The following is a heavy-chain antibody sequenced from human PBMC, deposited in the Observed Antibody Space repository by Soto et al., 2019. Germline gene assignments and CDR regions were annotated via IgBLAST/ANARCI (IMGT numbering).Heavy chain of an antibody. CDR2: ITSSSSYI. V-gene: IGHV3-21*01. D-gene: IGHD2-2*01. CDR1: GFTCSSYS. Sequence: GGSLRLSCAASGFTCSSYSMHWVRQAPGKGLEWVSSITSSSSYIYYAGSVKGRFTISRDNAKNSLYLQMNSLRAEDTAVYYCARDSYCSSTSCYADAFDIWGQGTMVTVSS. J-gene: IGHJ3*02. CDR3: ARDSYCSSTSCYADAFDI.